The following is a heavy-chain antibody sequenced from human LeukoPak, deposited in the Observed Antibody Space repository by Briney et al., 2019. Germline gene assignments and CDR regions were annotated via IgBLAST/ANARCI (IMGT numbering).Heavy chain of an antibody. Sequence: GGSLRLSCAASGFTFSSYWMSWVRQAPGKGLEWVANIKQDGSEKYYVDSVKGRFTISRDSAKNSLYLQMNSLRAEDTAVYYCARPGGYYYYYYLDVWGKGTTVTVSS. D-gene: IGHD3-10*01. J-gene: IGHJ6*03. CDR3: ARPGGYYYYYYLDV. V-gene: IGHV3-7*01. CDR1: GFTFSSYW. CDR2: IKQDGSEK.